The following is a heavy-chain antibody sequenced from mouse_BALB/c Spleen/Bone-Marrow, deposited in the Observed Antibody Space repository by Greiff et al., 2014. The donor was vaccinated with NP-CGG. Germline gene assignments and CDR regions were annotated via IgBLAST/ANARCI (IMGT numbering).Heavy chain of an antibody. Sequence: VQLQHPGAELVKPGASVKLSCTASGFNIIDTYLHWVKQRPEQGLDWIGRIDPAIFTKYDPKFQGKATITADTSSNTAYLHLSSLTSEDTAVYYCASYRYGWYFDVWGAGTTVTVSS. V-gene: IGHV14-3*02. CDR3: ASYRYGWYFDV. CDR2: IDPAIFT. D-gene: IGHD2-14*01. CDR1: GFNIIDTY. J-gene: IGHJ1*01.